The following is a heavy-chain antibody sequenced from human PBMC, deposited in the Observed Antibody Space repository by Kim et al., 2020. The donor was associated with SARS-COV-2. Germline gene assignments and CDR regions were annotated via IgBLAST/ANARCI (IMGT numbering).Heavy chain of an antibody. J-gene: IGHJ4*02. Sequence: SETLSLTCTVSGGSISGYFWSWVRQPPGKGLEWIGYIYYDGSTNYNPSLKSRVTISLDTSKNQFSLKLSSVTAADTAVYYCARYYCSTSCYYFDYWGQGTLVTVSS. D-gene: IGHD2-2*01. CDR3: ARYYCSTSCYYFDY. V-gene: IGHV4-59*01. CDR2: IYYDGST. CDR1: GGSISGYF.